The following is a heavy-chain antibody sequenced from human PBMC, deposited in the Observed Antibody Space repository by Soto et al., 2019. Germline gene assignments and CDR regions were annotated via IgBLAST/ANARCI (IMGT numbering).Heavy chain of an antibody. CDR2: IIPIFGTA. J-gene: IGHJ5*02. CDR1: GGTFSSSA. CDR3: ARDRGPSSGYYPYWFDP. Sequence: SVKVSCKASGGTFSSSAISCVRQAPGQGLEWMGEIIPIFGTANYAQKFQGRVTITADESTSTAYMELSSLRSEDTAVYYCARDRGPSSGYYPYWFDPWGQGTLVTVSS. V-gene: IGHV1-69*13. D-gene: IGHD3-22*01.